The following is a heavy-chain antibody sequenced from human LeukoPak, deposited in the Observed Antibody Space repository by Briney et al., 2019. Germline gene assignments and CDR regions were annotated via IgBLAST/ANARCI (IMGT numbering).Heavy chain of an antibody. D-gene: IGHD3-9*01. CDR2: INPNSGGS. J-gene: IGHJ4*02. V-gene: IGHV1-2*02. CDR1: GYTFTAYY. CDR3: ARGGPDLNGGELYYFVH. Sequence: ASVKVSCKASGYTFTAYYMHWVRQAPGQGLEWVGWINPNSGGSHYAQKFQGRVTLTRDTSISTLYMELSRLTSDDTAVYYCARGGPDLNGGELYYFVHWGQGILVTVSS.